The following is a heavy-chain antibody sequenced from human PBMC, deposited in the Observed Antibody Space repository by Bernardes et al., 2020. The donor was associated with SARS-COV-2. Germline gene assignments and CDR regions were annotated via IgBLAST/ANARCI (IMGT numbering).Heavy chain of an antibody. CDR2: VSGNDNT. CDR3: ARALSKTIHYGIDY. D-gene: IGHD4-17*01. Sequence: GGSLRLSCAASGFSFSQYAIDWVRQAPGKGLEWVSTVSGNDNTYYATSVKGRFTISRDNAKNTVFLQMTSLRAEDTALYYCARALSKTIHYGIDYWGQGTLVTVTS. V-gene: IGHV3-23*01. CDR1: GFSFSQYA. J-gene: IGHJ4*02.